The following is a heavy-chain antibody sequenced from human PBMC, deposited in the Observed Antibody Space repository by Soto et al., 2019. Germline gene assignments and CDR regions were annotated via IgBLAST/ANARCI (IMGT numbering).Heavy chain of an antibody. CDR1: GYSFTTYW. D-gene: IGHD2-8*01. J-gene: IGHJ4*02. CDR3: ARQHVGVPTIPMLSYGY. V-gene: IGHV5-51*01. Sequence: GECRRSSCNVSGYSFTTYWSGWVRQMPGKGLEWMGIIFPSNSNTKYSPSFQGQVTISADKSFSTAYLQWSSLKASDTAVYYCARQHVGVPTIPMLSYGYLAQGTLVNVSS. CDR2: IFPSNSNT.